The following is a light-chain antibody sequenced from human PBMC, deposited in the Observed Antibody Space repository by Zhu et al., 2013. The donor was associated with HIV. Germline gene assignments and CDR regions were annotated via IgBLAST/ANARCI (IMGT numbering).Light chain of an antibody. CDR1: QDIRNH. CDR3: LQSNSYPRT. Sequence: DIQMTQPPSSLSASVGDRVTITCRASQDIRNHLGWYQQKPGKAPRRLIYLASTLQSGVPSRFSGSGSGTDFTLTISSLQPEDFATYYCLQSNSYPRTFGQGTRLEIK. CDR2: LAS. J-gene: IGKJ2*02. V-gene: IGKV1-17*01.